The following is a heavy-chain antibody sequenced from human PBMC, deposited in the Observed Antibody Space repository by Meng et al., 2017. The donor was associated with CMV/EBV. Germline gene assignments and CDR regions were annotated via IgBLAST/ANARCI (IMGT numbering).Heavy chain of an antibody. CDR1: CGFIIRGYYC. CDR3: ARDNRRGGVDY. V-gene: IGHV4-30-4*08. D-gene: IGHD3-3*01. CDR2: IYYGRST. J-gene: IGHJ4*02. Sequence: HVQPHVPGPALGTPSQTSPFTFSVSCGFIIRGYYCYSLSHQPPGKVLEFMWYIYYGRSTYYHPSLKSRFTISVDTYNNQFSLKLSTVTAAETAVYYCARDNRRGGVDYCGQATLVTVSS.